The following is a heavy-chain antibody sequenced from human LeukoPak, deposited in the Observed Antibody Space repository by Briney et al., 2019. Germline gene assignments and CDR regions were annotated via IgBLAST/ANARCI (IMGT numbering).Heavy chain of an antibody. V-gene: IGHV3-23*01. D-gene: IGHD1-7*01. Sequence: PGGSLRLSCEASGFTFSNYYMSWIRQAPGKGLEWVSHIKGNGATTYYADSVKGRFTISRDNSKNTLYLQMNSLRPEDTAVYYCAKDGDGNYGRVWYYYYMDVWGKGTTVTISS. J-gene: IGHJ6*03. CDR1: GFTFSNYY. CDR2: IKGNGATT. CDR3: AKDGDGNYGRVWYYYYMDV.